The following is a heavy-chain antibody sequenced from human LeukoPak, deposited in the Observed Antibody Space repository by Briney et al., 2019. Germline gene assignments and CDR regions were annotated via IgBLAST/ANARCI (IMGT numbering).Heavy chain of an antibody. V-gene: IGHV5-51*01. J-gene: IGHJ4*02. Sequence: GESLKISCKDSGYSFASFWIGRVRQMPTKGLEWMGIIYPGDSDTRYSPSFQGQVTISADKSISTAYLQWSSLKASDSAIYYCARPATGDQGGYWGQGTLVTVSS. CDR2: IYPGDSDT. CDR1: GYSFASFW. D-gene: IGHD2-21*02. CDR3: ARPATGDQGGY.